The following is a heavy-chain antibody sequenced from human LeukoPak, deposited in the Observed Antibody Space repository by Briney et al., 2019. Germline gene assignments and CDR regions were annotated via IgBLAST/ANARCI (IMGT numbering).Heavy chain of an antibody. CDR1: GGTFSSYA. V-gene: IGHV1-69*04. Sequence: SVKVSCKASGGTFSSYAISWVRQAPGQGLEWMGRIIPILGIANYAQKLQGRVTITADKSTSTAYMELSSLRSEDTAVYYCARARTLGYCSSTSCRRNWFDPWGQGTLVTVSS. J-gene: IGHJ5*02. CDR2: IIPILGIA. D-gene: IGHD2-2*01. CDR3: ARARTLGYCSSTSCRRNWFDP.